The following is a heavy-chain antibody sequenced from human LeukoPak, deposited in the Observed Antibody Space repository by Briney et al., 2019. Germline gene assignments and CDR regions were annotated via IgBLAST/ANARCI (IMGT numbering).Heavy chain of an antibody. V-gene: IGHV1-8*01. CDR3: ARDYVWGSYRFDAFDI. Sequence: ASVKVSCKASGYAFTSYDINWVRQATGQGLEWMGWMNPNSGNTGYALKFQGRVTMTRNTSISTAYMELSSLRSEDTAVYYCARDYVWGSYRFDAFDIWGQGTMVTVSS. D-gene: IGHD3-16*02. J-gene: IGHJ3*02. CDR2: MNPNSGNT. CDR1: GYAFTSYD.